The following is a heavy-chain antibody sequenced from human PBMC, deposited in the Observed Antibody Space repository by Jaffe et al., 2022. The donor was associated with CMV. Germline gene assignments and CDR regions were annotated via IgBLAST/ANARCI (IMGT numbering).Heavy chain of an antibody. Sequence: EVQLVESGGGLVQPGGSLRLSCAASGFTFSSYEMNWVRQAPGKGLEWVSYISSSGSTIYYADSVKGRFTISRDNAKNSLYLQMNSLRAEDTAVYYCARDPYSGSYWAQNYYYYMDVWGKGTTVTVSS. J-gene: IGHJ6*03. V-gene: IGHV3-48*03. CDR2: ISSSGSTI. D-gene: IGHD1-26*01. CDR3: ARDPYSGSYWAQNYYYYMDV. CDR1: GFTFSSYE.